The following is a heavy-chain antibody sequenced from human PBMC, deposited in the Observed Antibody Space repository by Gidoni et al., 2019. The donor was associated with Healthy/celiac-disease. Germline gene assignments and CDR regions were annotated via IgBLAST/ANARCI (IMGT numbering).Heavy chain of an antibody. J-gene: IGHJ3*02. V-gene: IGHV1-2*06. CDR2: INPNCGGT. CDR1: GYTLTGYY. Sequence: QVQLVQSGAEEKKPGASVKVSCKASGYTLTGYYMHWVRQAPGQGLEWMGRINPNCGGTNYAQKFQGRVTMTRDTSISTAYMALSKLRSDDTAVYYCAREWPVSMDYYDSSVYYLPGFNAFDIWGQGTMVTVSS. D-gene: IGHD3-22*01. CDR3: AREWPVSMDYYDSSVYYLPGFNAFDI.